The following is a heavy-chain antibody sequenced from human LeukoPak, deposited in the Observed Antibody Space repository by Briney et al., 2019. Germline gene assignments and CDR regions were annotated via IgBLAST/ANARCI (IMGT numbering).Heavy chain of an antibody. CDR1: GYTFNSYY. J-gene: IGHJ4*02. CDR3: AREASGGYFDY. V-gene: IGHV1-46*02. CDR2: ISPTGDST. Sequence: GASVKVSCKASGYTFNSYYMHWVRRASGQGLEWVGLISPTGDSTNYAQTFRGRVTMTRDTSTNTVYMDLSSLRSDDTAVYYCAREASGGYFDYWGQGTLVIVSS. D-gene: IGHD4-23*01.